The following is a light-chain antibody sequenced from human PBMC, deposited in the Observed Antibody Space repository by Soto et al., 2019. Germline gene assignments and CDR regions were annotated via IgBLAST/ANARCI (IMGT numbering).Light chain of an antibody. J-gene: IGLJ2*01. V-gene: IGLV2-14*03. CDR1: SSDVGNSDY. CDR2: GVT. Sequence: QSALTQPASVSGSPGQSITISCTGTSSDVGNSDYVSWYQHHPGKAPKLMISGVTNRPSGVSNRFSGSKSGNTASLTISGVQAEDEDDYYCSSSATGTTSPVVFGGGTKLTVL. CDR3: SSSATGTTSPVV.